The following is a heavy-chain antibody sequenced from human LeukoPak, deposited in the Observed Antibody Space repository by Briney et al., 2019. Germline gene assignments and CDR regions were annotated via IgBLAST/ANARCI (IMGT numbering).Heavy chain of an antibody. Sequence: SETLSLTCAVYGGSFSGYYWSWIRQPPGKGLEWIGEINHSGSTNYNPSLKSRVTISVDTSKNQFSLKLSSVTAADTAVYYCARHPAGPSASIDYWGQGTLVTVSS. CDR1: GGSFSGYY. D-gene: IGHD1-26*01. CDR2: INHSGST. J-gene: IGHJ4*02. V-gene: IGHV4-34*01. CDR3: ARHPAGPSASIDY.